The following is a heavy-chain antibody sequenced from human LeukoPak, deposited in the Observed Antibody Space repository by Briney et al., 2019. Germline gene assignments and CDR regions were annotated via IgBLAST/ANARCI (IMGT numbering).Heavy chain of an antibody. J-gene: IGHJ4*02. V-gene: IGHV4-59*01. D-gene: IGHD6-19*01. CDR2: IYYSGST. CDR1: GGSISSYY. CDR3: AREGYSSGWYAY. Sequence: PSETLSLTCTVSGGSISSYYWSWIRQPPGKGLEWIGYIYYSGSTNYNPSLKSRVTISVDTSKTQFSLKLSPVTAADTAVYYCAREGYSSGWYAYWGQGTLVTVSS.